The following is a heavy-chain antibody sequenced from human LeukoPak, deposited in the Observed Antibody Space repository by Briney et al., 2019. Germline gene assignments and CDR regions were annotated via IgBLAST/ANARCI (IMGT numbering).Heavy chain of an antibody. CDR2: IYYSGST. J-gene: IGHJ4*01. CDR3: ARGCDYTWGG. D-gene: IGHD3-16*01. Sequence: KASETLSLTCTVSGGSVSSGNYYWSWIRQPPGKGLEWIGYIYYSGSTNYNPSLKSRVTISVDTSKNQFSLKLSSVTAADTAVYYCARGCDYTWGGWGQGTLVTVSS. CDR1: GGSVSSGNYY. V-gene: IGHV4-61*01.